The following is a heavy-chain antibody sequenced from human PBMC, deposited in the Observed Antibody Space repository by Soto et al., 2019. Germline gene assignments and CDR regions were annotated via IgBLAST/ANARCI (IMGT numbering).Heavy chain of an antibody. Sequence: QVQLVESGGGVVEPGRSLRLSCAACGFTFSSYGLRWVRQAPGKGLEWVAVVWYDGSNKYYADSVKGRFTISRDNSKNTLYLQMNSLRAEDTAVYSCARDRGDVVAQDAIPPPFDSWGQGTLVTVAS. V-gene: IGHV3-33*01. D-gene: IGHD2-2*01. J-gene: IGHJ4*02. CDR2: VWYDGSNK. CDR1: GFTFSSYG. CDR3: ARDRGDVVAQDAIPPPFDS.